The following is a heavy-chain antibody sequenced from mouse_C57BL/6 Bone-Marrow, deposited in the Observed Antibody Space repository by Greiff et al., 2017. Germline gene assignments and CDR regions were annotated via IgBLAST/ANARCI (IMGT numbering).Heavy chain of an antibody. J-gene: IGHJ3*01. CDR3: AREWSLAY. CDR1: GYTFTSYW. CDR2: IDPSDSYT. D-gene: IGHD1-3*01. V-gene: IGHV1-59*01. Sequence: QVQLQQPGAELVRPGTSVKLSCKASGYTFTSYWMHWVKQRPGQGLEWIGVIDPSDSYTNYNQKFKGKATLTVDTSSSTAYMQLSSLTSEDSAVYYCAREWSLAYWGQGTLVTVSA.